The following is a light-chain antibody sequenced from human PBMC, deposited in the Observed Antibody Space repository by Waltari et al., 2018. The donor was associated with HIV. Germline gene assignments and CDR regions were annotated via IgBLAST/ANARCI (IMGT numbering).Light chain of an antibody. J-gene: IGLJ3*02. CDR1: TSNIGNDY. CDR2: DKN. Sequence: QSVLTQPPSVSAAPGQKVTISCSGSTSNIGNDYVSWYQHVPGAAPRLLIYDKNSRPSGMPDRFSVSRSGTSATLGITGLQTGDEAHYYCGTWDRSLSAAVFGGGTKLTVL. V-gene: IGLV1-51*01. CDR3: GTWDRSLSAAV.